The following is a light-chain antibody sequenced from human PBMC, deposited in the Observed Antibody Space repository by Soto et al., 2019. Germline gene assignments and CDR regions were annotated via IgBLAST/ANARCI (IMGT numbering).Light chain of an antibody. CDR2: SVS. Sequence: EILITQSPATLSVSPGERATLSCRASQSVSSNLAWYQQKPGQAPRLLIYSVSTRATDIPARFSGSGSGTEFTLTISSLQSEDFAVYYCQQYNNWPPTWTFGQGTKVDIK. CDR3: QQYNNWPPTWT. CDR1: QSVSSN. J-gene: IGKJ1*01. V-gene: IGKV3-15*01.